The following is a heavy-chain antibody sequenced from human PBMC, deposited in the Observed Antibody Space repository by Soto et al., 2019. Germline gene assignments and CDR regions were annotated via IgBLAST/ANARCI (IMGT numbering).Heavy chain of an antibody. V-gene: IGHV3-30-3*01. Sequence: QVQLVESGGGVVQPGRSLRLSCAASGFTFSSYAMHWVRQAPGKGLEWVAVISYDGSNKYYADSVKGRFTISRDNSKNALYLQMNSLRAEDTAVYYCAREEGGWSSLDYWGQGTLVTVSS. CDR3: AREEGGWSSLDY. CDR2: ISYDGSNK. CDR1: GFTFSSYA. J-gene: IGHJ4*02. D-gene: IGHD2-15*01.